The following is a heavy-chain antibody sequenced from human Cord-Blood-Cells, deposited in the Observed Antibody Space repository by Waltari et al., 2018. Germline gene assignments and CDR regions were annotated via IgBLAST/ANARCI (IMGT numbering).Heavy chain of an antibody. CDR2: IKKDGSEK. Sequence: EVQLVESGGGLVQPGGSLRLSCAASGFTFSSYWMSWVRQAAGKGLEWVANIKKDGSEKYYGDSVKGRFTISRDNAKNSLYLQMNSLRAEDTAVYYCARDRVGADAFDIWGQGTMVTVSS. CDR3: ARDRVGADAFDI. CDR1: GFTFSSYW. D-gene: IGHD1-26*01. J-gene: IGHJ3*02. V-gene: IGHV3-7*01.